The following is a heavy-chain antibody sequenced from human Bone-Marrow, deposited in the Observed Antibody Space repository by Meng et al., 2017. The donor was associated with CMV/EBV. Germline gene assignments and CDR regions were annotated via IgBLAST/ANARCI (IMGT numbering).Heavy chain of an antibody. CDR3: ARGRGGPIFGGEGSYYYYYGMDV. CDR1: GYTFSGYY. CDR2: INPKSGGT. Sequence: ASVKVSCKASGYTFSGYYMHWVRQAPGQGLEWMGWINPKSGGTNLAQKFQGRVTMTRDTSISTAYMELSRLRSDDTAVYYCARGRGGPIFGGEGSYYYYYGMDVWGQGTTVTVSS. V-gene: IGHV1-2*02. J-gene: IGHJ6*02. D-gene: IGHD3-3*01.